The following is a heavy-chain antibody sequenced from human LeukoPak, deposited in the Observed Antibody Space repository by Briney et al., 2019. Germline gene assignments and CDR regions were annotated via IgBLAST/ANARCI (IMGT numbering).Heavy chain of an antibody. D-gene: IGHD3-22*01. V-gene: IGHV3-48*01. Sequence: GGSLRLSCAASGFTFSSYSMNWVRQAPGKGLEWVSYISSSSSTIYYADSVKGRFTISRDNAKNSLYLQMNSLSAEDTAVYYCARTAWSYYHSSGQGEYFQHWGQGTLVTVSS. CDR2: ISSSSSTI. CDR3: ARTAWSYYHSSGQGEYFQH. J-gene: IGHJ1*01. CDR1: GFTFSSYS.